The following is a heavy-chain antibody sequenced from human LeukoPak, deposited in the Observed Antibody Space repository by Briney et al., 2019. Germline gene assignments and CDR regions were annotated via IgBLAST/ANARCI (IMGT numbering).Heavy chain of an antibody. D-gene: IGHD4-17*01. J-gene: IGHJ4*02. CDR2: IFYRGST. V-gene: IGHV4-59*08. CDR3: ARRGADDYGDYGFDY. CDR1: GGSISSYY. Sequence: SETLSLTCTVSGGSISSYYWSWIRQPSGKGLEGIGYIFYRGSTNYNPSLKSRVTISIDTSKNQFSLKLSSVTAADTAVYYCARRGADDYGDYGFDYWGQGTLVTVSS.